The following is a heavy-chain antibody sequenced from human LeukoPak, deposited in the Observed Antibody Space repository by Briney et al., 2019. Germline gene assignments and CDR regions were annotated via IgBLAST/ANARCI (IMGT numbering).Heavy chain of an antibody. V-gene: IGHV1-69*04. CDR3: ATLLYSSAAAGFFDY. CDR1: GGTFSSYA. CDR2: IIPILGIA. Sequence: SSVKVSCKASGGTFSSYAISWVRQAPGQGLEWMGRIIPILGIANYAQKFQGRVTITAGKSTSTAYMELSSLRSEDTAVYYCATLLYSSAAAGFFDYWGQGTLVTVSS. J-gene: IGHJ4*02. D-gene: IGHD6-13*01.